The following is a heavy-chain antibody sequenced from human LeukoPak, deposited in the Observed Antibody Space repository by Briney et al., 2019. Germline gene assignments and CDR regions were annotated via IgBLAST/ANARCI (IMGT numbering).Heavy chain of an antibody. CDR1: GASITSSGYY. V-gene: IGHV4-39*07. J-gene: IGHJ3*02. CDR2: IYHSGST. D-gene: IGHD3-22*01. CDR3: ARASYYDSSGYNFYDAFDI. Sequence: PSETLSLTCTVSGASITSSGYYWGWIRQPPGKGLEWIGTIYHSGSTYYNPSLKSRVTISVDKSKNQFSLKLSSVTAADTAVYYCARASYYDSSGYNFYDAFDIWGQGTMVTVSS.